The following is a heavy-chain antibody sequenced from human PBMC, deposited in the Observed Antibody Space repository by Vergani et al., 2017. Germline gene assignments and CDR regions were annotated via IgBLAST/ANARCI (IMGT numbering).Heavy chain of an antibody. V-gene: IGHV4-4*02. Sequence: QVQLQQWGAGLLKPSGTLSLTCAVSGGSISSSNWWSWVRQPPGKGLEWIGEIYHSGSTNYNPSLKSRVTISVDKSKNQFSLKLSSVTAADTAVYYCAIVYYGSGTAIVYWGQGTLVTVSS. CDR3: AIVYYGSGTAIVY. CDR2: IYHSGST. CDR1: GGSISSSNW. D-gene: IGHD3-10*01. J-gene: IGHJ4*02.